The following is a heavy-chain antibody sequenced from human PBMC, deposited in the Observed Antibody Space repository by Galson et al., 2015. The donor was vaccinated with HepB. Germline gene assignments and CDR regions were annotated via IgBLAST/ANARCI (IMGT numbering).Heavy chain of an antibody. D-gene: IGHD1-26*01. J-gene: IGHJ4*02. CDR1: GFTFKNYA. CDR3: VKWGGAVDY. Sequence: SLRLSCAASGFTFKNYAMSWVRQAPGKGLEWVSAVSGSAVSTYYAGSVKGRFTISRNNSKNTLFLQMKSLRAEDTAIYYCVKWGGAVDYWGQGTLVTVSS. V-gene: IGHV3-23*01. CDR2: VSGSAVST.